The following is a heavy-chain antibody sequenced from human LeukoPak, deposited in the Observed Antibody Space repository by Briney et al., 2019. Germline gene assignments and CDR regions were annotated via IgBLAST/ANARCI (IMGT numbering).Heavy chain of an antibody. V-gene: IGHV4-34*01. CDR1: GGSFSGYY. CDR3: ARAMVISGAFDI. CDR2: INHSGST. Sequence: SETLSLTCAVYGGSFSGYYWSWIRQPPGKGLEWIGEINHSGSTNYNPSLKSRVTISVDTSKNQFSLQLNSVTPEDTAVYYCARAMVISGAFDIWGQGTMVTVSS. J-gene: IGHJ3*02. D-gene: IGHD5-18*01.